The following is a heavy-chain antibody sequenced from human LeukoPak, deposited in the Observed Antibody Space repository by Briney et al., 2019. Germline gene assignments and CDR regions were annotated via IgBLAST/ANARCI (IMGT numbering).Heavy chain of an antibody. CDR1: GFTFSTYW. V-gene: IGHV3-7*01. CDR2: IKQDGSEK. J-gene: IGHJ4*02. Sequence: GGSLRLSCAASGFTFSTYWLSWVRQAPGKGLEWVANIKQDGSEKYYVDSVKGRFTISRDNAKNSLYLQMDSLRAEDTAMYYCARDSAGNDYWGQGTLVTVSS. D-gene: IGHD6-13*01. CDR3: ARDSAGNDY.